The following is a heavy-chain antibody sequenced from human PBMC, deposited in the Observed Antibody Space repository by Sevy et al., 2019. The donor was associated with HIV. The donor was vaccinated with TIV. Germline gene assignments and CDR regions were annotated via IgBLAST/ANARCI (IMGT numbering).Heavy chain of an antibody. CDR3: ARDHSWNKGTYFDF. CDR1: GYTFTSYY. J-gene: IGHJ4*02. CDR2: INPTGGST. Sequence: ASVKVSCKASGYTFTSYYMHWVRQAPGQGLEWMGVINPTGGSTSYAQRFQGRVTMTRDMSTSTVYMELSSLRSEDTAVYYCARDHSWNKGTYFDFWGQGTLVTVSS. D-gene: IGHD1-1*01. V-gene: IGHV1-46*03.